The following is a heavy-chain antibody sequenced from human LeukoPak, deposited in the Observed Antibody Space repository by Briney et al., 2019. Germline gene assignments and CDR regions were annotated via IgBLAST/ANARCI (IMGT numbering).Heavy chain of an antibody. V-gene: IGHV3-30-3*02. CDR3: AKKFRGTTVISGDYFDY. Sequence: GGSLRLSCAASGFTFSSYAMHWVRQTPGRGLEWVAVMSSDGSKKYYADSVKGRFTISRDNSKNTLYLQMNSLRAEDTAVYYCAKKFRGTTVISGDYFDYWGQGTLVTVSS. CDR2: MSSDGSKK. CDR1: GFTFSSYA. D-gene: IGHD4-17*01. J-gene: IGHJ4*02.